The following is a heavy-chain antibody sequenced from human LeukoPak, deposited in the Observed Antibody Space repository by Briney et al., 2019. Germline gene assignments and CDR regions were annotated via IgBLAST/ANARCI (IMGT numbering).Heavy chain of an antibody. V-gene: IGHV3-21*01. CDR2: ISSSSSYI. J-gene: IGHJ4*02. CDR3: ARFATFGGVIFYMDY. Sequence: GGSLRLSCAASGFIFSSYSMNWVRQAPGKGLEWVSSISSSSSYIYYADSVKGRFTISRDNAKNSLYLQMNSLRAEDTAVYYCARFATFGGVIFYMDYWGQGTLVTVSS. CDR1: GFIFSSYS. D-gene: IGHD3-16*02.